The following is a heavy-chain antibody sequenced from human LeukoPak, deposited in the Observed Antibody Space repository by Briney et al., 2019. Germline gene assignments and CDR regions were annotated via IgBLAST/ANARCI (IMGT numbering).Heavy chain of an antibody. Sequence: PSETLSLTCTVSGGSISSYYWSWIRQPPGKGLGWIGYIYYSGSTNYNPSLKSRVTISVDTSKNQFSLKLNSVTAADTAVYYCARQWGSGYLYYFDYWGQGTLVTVSS. CDR3: ARQWGSGYLYYFDY. V-gene: IGHV4-59*08. CDR2: IYYSGST. CDR1: GGSISSYY. D-gene: IGHD5-12*01. J-gene: IGHJ4*02.